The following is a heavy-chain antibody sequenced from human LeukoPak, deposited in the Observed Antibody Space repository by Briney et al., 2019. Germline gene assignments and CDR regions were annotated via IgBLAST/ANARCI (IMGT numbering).Heavy chain of an antibody. CDR2: ISGSGGST. Sequence: GGSLRLSCAASGFTFSSYAMSWVRQAPGKGLEWVSAISGSGGSTYYADSVKGRFTISRDNSKNTLYLQMNSLRAEDTAVYYCAKGHTYYDILTGYYHHGMDVWGQGTTVTVSS. D-gene: IGHD3-9*01. J-gene: IGHJ6*02. CDR1: GFTFSSYA. CDR3: AKGHTYYDILTGYYHHGMDV. V-gene: IGHV3-23*01.